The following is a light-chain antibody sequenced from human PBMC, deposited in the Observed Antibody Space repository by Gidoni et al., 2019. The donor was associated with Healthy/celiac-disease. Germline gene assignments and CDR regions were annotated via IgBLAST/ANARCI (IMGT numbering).Light chain of an antibody. V-gene: IGLV1-40*01. Sequence: QSVLTQPPSVSGAPGQRATISCTGSSSNIGAGYDVHWYQQLPGPAPKLLIYGTSNRPSGVPDRFSGSKSGTSASLAITGLQAEDEADYYCQSYDSSLSGSIFGGGTKLTVL. CDR1: SSNIGAGYD. CDR2: GTS. CDR3: QSYDSSLSGSI. J-gene: IGLJ2*01.